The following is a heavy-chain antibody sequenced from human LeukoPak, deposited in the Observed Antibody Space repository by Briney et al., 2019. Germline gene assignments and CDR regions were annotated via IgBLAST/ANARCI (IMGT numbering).Heavy chain of an antibody. D-gene: IGHD5-24*01. Sequence: ASVKVSCEASGYIFRNYGVSWVRQAPGEGLEWMGWISAYTGDTHYAQNLQGRVTMTTDTSTSTAYVELRSLRSDDTAVYYCARTDGYNRLDFWGQGTLVTVSS. CDR3: ARTDGYNRLDF. V-gene: IGHV1-18*01. CDR2: ISAYTGDT. J-gene: IGHJ4*02. CDR1: GYIFRNYG.